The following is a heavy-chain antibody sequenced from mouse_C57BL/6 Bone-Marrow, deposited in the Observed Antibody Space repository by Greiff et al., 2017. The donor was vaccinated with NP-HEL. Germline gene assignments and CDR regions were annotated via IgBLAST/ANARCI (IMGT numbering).Heavy chain of an antibody. V-gene: IGHV1-42*01. CDR3: ASFAC. Sequence: VQLQQSGPELVKPGASVKISCKASGYTFTGYYMNWVKQSPGKSLEWIGEINPSTGGTTYNQKFKAKATLTVDKSSSTAYMQLKSLTSEDSAVYYCASFACWGHGTLVTVSA. CDR2: INPSTGGT. CDR1: GYTFTGYY. J-gene: IGHJ3*01.